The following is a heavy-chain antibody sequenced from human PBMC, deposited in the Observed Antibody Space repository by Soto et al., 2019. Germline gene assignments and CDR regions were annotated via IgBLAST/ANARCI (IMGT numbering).Heavy chain of an antibody. V-gene: IGHV3-23*01. D-gene: IGHD3-16*02. CDR1: GFTFSSHG. Sequence: EVQLLESGGGLAQPGGSLRLSCAASGFTFSSHGMSWVRQAPGKGLEWVSSISGSGGSTYYADSVKGRFTVSRDNAKNSMYLQMKSLRVEDTGVYYCTRRYCYNNGCLIDYWGQGTLVTVSS. J-gene: IGHJ4*02. CDR3: TRRYCYNNGCLIDY. CDR2: ISGSGGST.